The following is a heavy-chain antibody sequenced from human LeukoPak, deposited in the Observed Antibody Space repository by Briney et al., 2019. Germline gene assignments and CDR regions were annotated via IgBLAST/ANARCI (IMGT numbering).Heavy chain of an antibody. Sequence: SETLSLTCTVSGGSISSSSYYWSWIRQPPGKGLEWIGEINHSGSTNYNPSLKSRVTISVDTSKNQFSLKLSSVTAADTAVYYCATNVVVPAAIRENAFDIWGQGTMVTVSS. V-gene: IGHV4-39*07. CDR3: ATNVVVPAAIRENAFDI. J-gene: IGHJ3*02. D-gene: IGHD2-2*02. CDR1: GGSISSSSYY. CDR2: INHSGST.